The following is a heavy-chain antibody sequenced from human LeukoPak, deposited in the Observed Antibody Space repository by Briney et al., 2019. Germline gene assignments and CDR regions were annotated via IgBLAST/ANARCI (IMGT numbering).Heavy chain of an antibody. D-gene: IGHD6-19*01. J-gene: IGHJ5*02. CDR1: GFTFSSYS. Sequence: RGSLRLSCAASGFTFSSYSMNWVRQAPGKGLGWVSSIISSSSYIYYADSVKGRFTISRDNAKNSLYLQMNSLRGEDTAVYYCARDEGSSGWYGQKWFDPWGQGTLVTVSS. V-gene: IGHV3-21*01. CDR2: IISSSSYI. CDR3: ARDEGSSGWYGQKWFDP.